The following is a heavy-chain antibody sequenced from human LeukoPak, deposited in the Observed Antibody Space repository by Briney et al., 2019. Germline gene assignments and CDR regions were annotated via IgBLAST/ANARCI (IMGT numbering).Heavy chain of an antibody. V-gene: IGHV3-30*04. D-gene: IGHD1-26*01. J-gene: IGHJ3*02. CDR3: ARDSELRAFDI. Sequence: GGSLRLFCAASGFTLSSYAMHWVRQAPGTGLEWVAVISYDGSNKNYADSVKGRFTISRDNSKNTLYLQMNSLRAEDTAVYYCARDSELRAFDIWGQGTMVTVSS. CDR1: GFTLSSYA. CDR2: ISYDGSNK.